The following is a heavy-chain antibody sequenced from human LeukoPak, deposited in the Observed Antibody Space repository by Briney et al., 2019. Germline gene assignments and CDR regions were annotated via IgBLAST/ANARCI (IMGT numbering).Heavy chain of an antibody. V-gene: IGHV3-21*01. Sequence: GGSLRLSCAASGFTFSSYSMNWVRQAPGKGLEWVSSISSSSSYIYYADSVKGRFTISRDNAKNSLYLQMNSLRAEDTAVYYCARAYDSSGYLNYWGQGTLVTVSS. CDR1: GFTFSSYS. CDR2: ISSSSSYI. D-gene: IGHD3-22*01. J-gene: IGHJ4*02. CDR3: ARAYDSSGYLNY.